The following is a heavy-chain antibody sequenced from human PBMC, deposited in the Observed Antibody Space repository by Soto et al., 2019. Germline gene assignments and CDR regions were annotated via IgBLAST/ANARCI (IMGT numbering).Heavy chain of an antibody. CDR3: ARDLDWFIDY. D-gene: IGHD3-3*01. Sequence: GXSLRLSCAASGFTLSSYSLNWFRQAPVKGLEWVSSISSSGSYIYYADSVKGRFTISRDNAKNSLYLQMNSLRAEDTAVYYCARDLDWFIDYWGQGTLVTVSS. CDR1: GFTLSSYS. CDR2: ISSSGSYI. J-gene: IGHJ4*02. V-gene: IGHV3-21*01.